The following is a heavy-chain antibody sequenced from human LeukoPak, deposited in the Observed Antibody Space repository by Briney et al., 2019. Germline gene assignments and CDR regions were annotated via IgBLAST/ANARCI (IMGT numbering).Heavy chain of an antibody. J-gene: IGHJ5*02. Sequence: SGTLSLTCTVSGYSISSGYYWGWIRQPPGKGLEWIGSIYHSGSTYYNPSLKSRVTISVDTSKNQFSLKLSSVTAADTAVYYCARVPSITLNWFDPWGQGTLVTVSS. D-gene: IGHD3-10*01. V-gene: IGHV4-38-2*02. CDR1: GYSISSGYY. CDR2: IYHSGST. CDR3: ARVPSITLNWFDP.